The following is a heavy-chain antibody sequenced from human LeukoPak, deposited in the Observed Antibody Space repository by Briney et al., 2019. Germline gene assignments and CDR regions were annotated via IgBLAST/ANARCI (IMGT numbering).Heavy chain of an antibody. V-gene: IGHV4-59*12. D-gene: IGHD3-10*01. Sequence: ETLSLTCTVSGGSISNYYWSWIRQPPGKGLEWIGYIYYDGRTSYNPSLKSRVAFSVDTSKNQFSLKLRSVTAADTAVYYCARDSGTTGEVKFDPWGQGTLVTVSS. J-gene: IGHJ5*02. CDR1: GGSISNYY. CDR2: IYYDGRT. CDR3: ARDSGTTGEVKFDP.